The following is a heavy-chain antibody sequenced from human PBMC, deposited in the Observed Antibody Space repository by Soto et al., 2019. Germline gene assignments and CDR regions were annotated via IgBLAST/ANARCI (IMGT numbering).Heavy chain of an antibody. Sequence: GESLKISFKGSGYSFTSYAMSWVRQAPGKGLEWVSAISGSGGSTYYADSVKGRFTISRDNAKNSLYLQINSLRVEDTAVYYCVRGTLTPGLDNWGQGSRVTVSS. J-gene: IGHJ4*02. CDR1: GYSFTSYA. D-gene: IGHD1-7*01. CDR2: ISGSGGST. V-gene: IGHV3-23*01. CDR3: VRGTLTPGLDN.